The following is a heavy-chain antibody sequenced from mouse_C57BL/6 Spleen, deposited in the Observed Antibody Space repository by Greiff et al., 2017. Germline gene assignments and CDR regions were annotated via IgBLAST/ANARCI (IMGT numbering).Heavy chain of an antibody. CDR3: RREEGYSNGDY. CDR1: GYTFTSYW. V-gene: IGHV1-7*01. Sequence: QVQLQQSGAELAKPGASVKLSCKASGYTFTSYWMHWVKQRPGQGLEWIGYINPSSGYTKYNQKFKDKATLTADKSPSTSYMQLSNLTYEDSAVYYARREEGYSNGDYWGQGTTLTVSS. CDR2: INPSSGYT. D-gene: IGHD2-5*01. J-gene: IGHJ2*01.